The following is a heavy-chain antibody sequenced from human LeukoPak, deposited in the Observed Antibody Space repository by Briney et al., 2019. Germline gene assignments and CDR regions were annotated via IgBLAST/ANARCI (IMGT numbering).Heavy chain of an antibody. CDR2: IYTSGST. J-gene: IGHJ3*02. Sequence: SETLSLTCTVSGGSISSYYWSWIRQPAGKGLEWIGRIYTSGSTNYNPSLKSRVTMSVDTSKNQFSLKLSSVTAADTAVYYCARQGLYYYDSSGPDAFDIWGQGTMVTVSS. V-gene: IGHV4-4*07. CDR3: ARQGLYYYDSSGPDAFDI. CDR1: GGSISSYY. D-gene: IGHD3-22*01.